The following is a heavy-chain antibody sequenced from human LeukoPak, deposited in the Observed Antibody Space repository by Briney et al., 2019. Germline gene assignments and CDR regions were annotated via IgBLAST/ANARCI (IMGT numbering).Heavy chain of an antibody. CDR3: ARDRTLLVKGEVWFDY. CDR1: GFTFSSYS. CDR2: ISSSSSYI. V-gene: IGHV3-21*01. Sequence: GGSVRLSCAASGFTFSSYSMNWVRQAPGKGLEWVSSISSSSSYIYYADSVKGRFTISRDNAKNSLYLQMNSLRAEDTAVYYCARDRTLLVKGEVWFDYWGQGTLVTVSS. D-gene: IGHD3-16*01. J-gene: IGHJ4*02.